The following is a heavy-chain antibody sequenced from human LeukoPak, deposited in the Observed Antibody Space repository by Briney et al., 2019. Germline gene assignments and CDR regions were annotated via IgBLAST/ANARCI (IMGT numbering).Heavy chain of an antibody. CDR3: ARGRVVKRGSDAFDI. V-gene: IGHV1-8*01. CDR2: MNPNSGNT. J-gene: IGHJ3*02. Sequence: MNPNSGNTGYAQKFQGRVTMTRNTFISTAYMELSSLRSEDTAVYYCARGRVVKRGSDAFDIWGQGTMVTVSS. D-gene: IGHD2-21*01.